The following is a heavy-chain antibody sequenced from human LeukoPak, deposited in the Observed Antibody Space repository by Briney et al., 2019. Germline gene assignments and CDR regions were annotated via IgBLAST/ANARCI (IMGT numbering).Heavy chain of an antibody. CDR3: ARDPSTAMPTKIFDY. Sequence: GGSLRLSCAASGFTFSSYAMHWVRQAPGKGLEGVAVISYDGSNKYYADSVKGRFTISRENSKKTLYLQMNSLRAEDTAVYYRARDPSTAMPTKIFDYWGQGTLVTVSS. D-gene: IGHD5-18*01. V-gene: IGHV3-30*04. J-gene: IGHJ4*02. CDR1: GFTFSSYA. CDR2: ISYDGSNK.